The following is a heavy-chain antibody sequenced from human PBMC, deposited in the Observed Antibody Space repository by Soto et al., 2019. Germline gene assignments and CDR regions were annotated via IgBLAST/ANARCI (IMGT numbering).Heavy chain of an antibody. V-gene: IGHV4-59*08. Sequence: SETLSLTCTVSGGSISSYYWSWIRQPPGKGLEWIGYIYYSGSTNYNPSLKSRLTISVDTSKNQFSLKLSSVTAADTAVYYCARQWLYYWFDPWGQGTLVTVSS. CDR2: IYYSGST. CDR1: GGSISSYY. D-gene: IGHD6-19*01. CDR3: ARQWLYYWFDP. J-gene: IGHJ5*02.